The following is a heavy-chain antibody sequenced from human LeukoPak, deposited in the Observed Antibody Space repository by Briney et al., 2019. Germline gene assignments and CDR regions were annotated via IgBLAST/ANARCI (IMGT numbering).Heavy chain of an antibody. J-gene: IGHJ6*02. CDR1: GDSVSSNSAA. D-gene: IGHD3-10*01. V-gene: IGHV6-1*01. Sequence: SQTLSLTCAISGDSVSSNSAAWNWIRQSPSRGLEWLGRTYYRSKWYNDYAVSVKSRVTINSNTSKNQFSLQLNSVTPEDTAAYYRARVGSESAYGMDVWGQGTTVTVSS. CDR3: ARVGSESAYGMDV. CDR2: TYYRSKWYN.